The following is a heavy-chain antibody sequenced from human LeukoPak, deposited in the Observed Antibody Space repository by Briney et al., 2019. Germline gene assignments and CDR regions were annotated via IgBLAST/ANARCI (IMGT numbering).Heavy chain of an antibody. D-gene: IGHD3-10*01. Sequence: PGGSLRLSCAASGFTFDDHGMSWVRQPPGKGLEWVSCISSSSSHIYYADSVKGRFTISRDNAKNSLYLLMNSLRAEDTALYYCVRGCFGELLFDHWGQGTLVTVPS. J-gene: IGHJ4*02. V-gene: IGHV3-21*04. CDR3: VRGCFGELLFDH. CDR1: GFTFDDHG. CDR2: ISSSSSHI.